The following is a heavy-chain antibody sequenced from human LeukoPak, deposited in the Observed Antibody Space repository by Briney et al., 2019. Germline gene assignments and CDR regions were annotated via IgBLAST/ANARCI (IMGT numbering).Heavy chain of an antibody. Sequence: SETLSLTCTVSGGSISSYYWSWIRQPAGKGLEWIGRIYTSGSTNYNPSLKSRVTMSVDTSKNQFSLKLSSVTAADTAVYYCARDRNANYYDSSGYGDAFDIWGQGTMVTVSS. V-gene: IGHV4-4*07. D-gene: IGHD3-22*01. CDR1: GGSISSYY. J-gene: IGHJ3*02. CDR3: ARDRNANYYDSSGYGDAFDI. CDR2: IYTSGST.